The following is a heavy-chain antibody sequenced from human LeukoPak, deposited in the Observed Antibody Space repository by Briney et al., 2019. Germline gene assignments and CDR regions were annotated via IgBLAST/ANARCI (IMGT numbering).Heavy chain of an antibody. CDR1: GFTFSTYG. Sequence: GGSLRLSCAASGFTFSTYGMHWVRQAPGKGLEWVAFIQNDGTNKYYADSVKGRFTISRDNSKNTLYLQMNSLRAEDTAVYYCARDCGGDCPDYWGQGTLVTVSS. V-gene: IGHV3-30*02. CDR2: IQNDGTNK. J-gene: IGHJ4*02. CDR3: ARDCGGDCPDY. D-gene: IGHD2-21*02.